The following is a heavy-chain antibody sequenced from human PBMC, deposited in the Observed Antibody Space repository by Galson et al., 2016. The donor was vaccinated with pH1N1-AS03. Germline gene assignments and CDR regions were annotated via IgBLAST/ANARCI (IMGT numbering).Heavy chain of an antibody. CDR3: ARFRSSWTFYYGLDV. V-gene: IGHV4-59*01. Sequence: SETLSLTCTVSGGSISSYFWSWIRQPPGKGLEWIGYIYYSGGTNYNPSLKSRVTISVDTSKNQFSLKLSSVTAADPAVYYCARFRSSWTFYYGLDVWGPGTTVAVSS. CDR2: IYYSGGT. J-gene: IGHJ6*02. CDR1: GGSISSYF. D-gene: IGHD6-13*01.